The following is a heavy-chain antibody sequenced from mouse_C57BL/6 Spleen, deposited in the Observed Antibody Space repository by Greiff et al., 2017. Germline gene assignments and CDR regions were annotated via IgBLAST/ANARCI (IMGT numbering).Heavy chain of an antibody. CDR2: ISSGSSTI. CDR1: GFTFSDYG. J-gene: IGHJ2*01. CDR3: ARALGRGYFDY. D-gene: IGHD4-1*01. Sequence: EVKVVESGGGLVKPGGSLKLSCAASGFTFSDYGMHWVRQAPEKGLEWVAYISSGSSTIYYADTVKGRFTISRDNAKNTLFLQMTSLRSEDTAMYYCARALGRGYFDYWGQGTTLTVSS. V-gene: IGHV5-17*01.